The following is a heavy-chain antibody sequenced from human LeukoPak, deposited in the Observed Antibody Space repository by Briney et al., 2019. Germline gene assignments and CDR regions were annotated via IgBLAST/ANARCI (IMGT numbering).Heavy chain of an antibody. D-gene: IGHD3-10*01. CDR2: ISGSGGST. J-gene: IGHJ4*02. V-gene: IGHV3-23*01. Sequence: GGSLRLSYAASGFTFSSYDMSWVRQAPGKGLEWVSAISGSGGSTYYADSVKGRFTISRDNSKNTLYLQMNSLRAEDTAVYYCAIHPGGSGNWGQGTLVTVSS. CDR1: GFTFSSYD. CDR3: AIHPGGSGN.